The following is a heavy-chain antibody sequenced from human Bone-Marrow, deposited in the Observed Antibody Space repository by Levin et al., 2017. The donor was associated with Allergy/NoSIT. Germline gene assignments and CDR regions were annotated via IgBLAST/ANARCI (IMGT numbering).Heavy chain of an antibody. CDR1: GFIFEDFA. D-gene: IGHD6-13*01. Sequence: GGSLRLSCVASGFIFEDFAMHWVRQAPGKGLEWVSGISWNSYSIHYADSVKGRFTVSRDNAKNSLYLEINSLRAEDTGLYFCAKNFPSSAGQGGLDVWGQVTTVIVSS. CDR3: AKNFPSSAGQGGLDV. CDR2: ISWNSYSI. V-gene: IGHV3-9*01. J-gene: IGHJ6*02.